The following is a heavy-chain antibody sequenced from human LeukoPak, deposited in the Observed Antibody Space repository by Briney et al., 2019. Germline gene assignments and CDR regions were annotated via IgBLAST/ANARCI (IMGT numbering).Heavy chain of an antibody. V-gene: IGHV3-23*01. D-gene: IGHD3-10*01. Sequence: QPGGSLRLPCAASGFTFSTYAMSWVRQAPGKGLEWVSGISGSGGSTYFADSVKGRFTISRDNSKNTLYLQMNSLRAEDTAIYYCAKMTSASGNYPYFDCWGQGTLVTVSS. CDR3: AKMTSASGNYPYFDC. J-gene: IGHJ4*02. CDR1: GFTFSTYA. CDR2: ISGSGGST.